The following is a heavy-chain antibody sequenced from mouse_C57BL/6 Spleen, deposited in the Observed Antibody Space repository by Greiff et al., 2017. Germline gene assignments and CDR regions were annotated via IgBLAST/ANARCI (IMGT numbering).Heavy chain of an antibody. CDR2: IWGVGST. J-gene: IGHJ3*01. Sequence: QVQLKESGPGLVAPSQSLSITCTVSGFSLTSYGVDWVRQSPGKGLEWLGVIWGVGSTNYNSALKSRLSISKDNSKSQVFLKMNSLQTDDTAMYYCASEGAYYSNYGVLAYWGQGTLVTVSA. D-gene: IGHD2-5*01. V-gene: IGHV2-6*01. CDR3: ASEGAYYSNYGVLAY. CDR1: GFSLTSYG.